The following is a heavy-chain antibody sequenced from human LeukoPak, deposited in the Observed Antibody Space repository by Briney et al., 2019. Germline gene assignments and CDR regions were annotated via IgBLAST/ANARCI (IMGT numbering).Heavy chain of an antibody. V-gene: IGHV3-66*01. CDR3: ASEGGSSGWYPFDY. Sequence: PGGSLRLSCAASGFTVSSNYMSWVRQAPGKGLEWVSVIYSGGSTYYADSVKGRFTISRDNSKNTLYLQMNSLRAEDTAVYYCASEGGSSGWYPFDYWGQGTLVTVSS. CDR1: GFTVSSNY. D-gene: IGHD6-19*01. J-gene: IGHJ4*02. CDR2: IYSGGST.